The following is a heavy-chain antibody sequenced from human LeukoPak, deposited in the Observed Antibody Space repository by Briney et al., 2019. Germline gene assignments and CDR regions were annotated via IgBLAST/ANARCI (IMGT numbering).Heavy chain of an antibody. D-gene: IGHD1-26*01. CDR3: ASMGSGSYRVLIDAFDI. CDR1: GFTVSSSY. Sequence: PGGSLRLSCAASGFTVSSSYMSWVRQVPGKGQVPGKGLEWVSLIYSGGDTYYADSVKGRFTISRDNAKNSLYLQMNSLRAEDTAVYYCASMGSGSYRVLIDAFDIWGQGTMVTVSS. CDR2: IYSGGDT. J-gene: IGHJ3*02. V-gene: IGHV3-53*01.